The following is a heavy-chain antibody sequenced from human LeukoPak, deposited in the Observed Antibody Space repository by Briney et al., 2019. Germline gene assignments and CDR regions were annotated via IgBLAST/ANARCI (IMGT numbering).Heavy chain of an antibody. V-gene: IGHV3-48*03. J-gene: IGHJ4*02. CDR1: GFTFSSYE. Sequence: GGSLRLSCAASGFTFSSYEMNWVRQAPGKGLEWVSYISSSGSTIYYADSVKDRFTISRDNAKNSLYLQMNSLRAEDTAVYYCARGHLGATLFSSIDYWGQGTLVTVSS. CDR3: ARGHLGATLFSSIDY. D-gene: IGHD1-26*01. CDR2: ISSSGSTI.